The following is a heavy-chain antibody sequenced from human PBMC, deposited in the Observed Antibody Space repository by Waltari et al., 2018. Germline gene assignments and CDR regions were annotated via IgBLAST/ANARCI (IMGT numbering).Heavy chain of an antibody. CDR1: GGSISSYY. CDR3: ARQPGGDFWSGYYTGPFDY. CDR2: IDYSGGT. Sequence: QVQLQESGPGLVKPSETLSLTCTVSGGSISSYYWSWIRQPPGKGLEWIGYIDYSGGTDYNPPLKSRVPISVDTSKYQFSLKLSSVTAADTAVYYCARQPGGDFWSGYYTGPFDYWGQGTLVTVSS. D-gene: IGHD3-3*01. V-gene: IGHV4-59*08. J-gene: IGHJ4*02.